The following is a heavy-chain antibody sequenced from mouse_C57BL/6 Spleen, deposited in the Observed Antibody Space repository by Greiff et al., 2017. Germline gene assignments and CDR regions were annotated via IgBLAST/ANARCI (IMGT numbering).Heavy chain of an antibody. Sequence: VQLQQSGPELVKPGASVKLSCKASGYTFTSYDINWVKQRPGQGLEWIGWIYPRDGSTKYNEKFKGKATLTVDTSSSTAYMELHSLTSEDSAVYFCARKDYGSSYSAWFAYWGQGTLGTVSA. CDR3: ARKDYGSSYSAWFAY. CDR1: GYTFTSYD. J-gene: IGHJ3*01. CDR2: IYPRDGST. V-gene: IGHV1-85*01. D-gene: IGHD1-1*01.